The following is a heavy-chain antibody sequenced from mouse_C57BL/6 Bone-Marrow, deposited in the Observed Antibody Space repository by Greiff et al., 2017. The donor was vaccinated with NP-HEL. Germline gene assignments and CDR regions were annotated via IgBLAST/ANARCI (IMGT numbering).Heavy chain of an antibody. D-gene: IGHD1-1*01. CDR1: GYTFTSYT. CDR2: INPSSGYT. Sequence: QVQLKESGAELARPGASVKMSCKASGYTFTSYTMHWVKQRPGQGLEWIGYINPSSGYTKYNQKFKDKATLTADKSSSTAYMQLSSLTSEDSAVYYCARPGYYYGRDYWGQGTTLTVSS. J-gene: IGHJ2*01. CDR3: ARPGYYYGRDY. V-gene: IGHV1-4*01.